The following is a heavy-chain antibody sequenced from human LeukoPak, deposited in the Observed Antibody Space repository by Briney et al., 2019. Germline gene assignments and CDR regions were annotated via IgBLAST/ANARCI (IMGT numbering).Heavy chain of an antibody. CDR2: INHSGST. CDR3: ARAPIVVVPAAMYNWFDP. D-gene: IGHD2-2*01. J-gene: IGHJ5*02. CDR1: GGSFSGYY. Sequence: SETLSLTXAVYGGSFSGYYWSWIRQPPGKGLEWIGEINHSGSTNYNPSLKSRVTISVDTSKNQFSLKLSSVTAADTAVYYCARAPIVVVPAAMYNWFDPWGQGTLVTVSS. V-gene: IGHV4-34*01.